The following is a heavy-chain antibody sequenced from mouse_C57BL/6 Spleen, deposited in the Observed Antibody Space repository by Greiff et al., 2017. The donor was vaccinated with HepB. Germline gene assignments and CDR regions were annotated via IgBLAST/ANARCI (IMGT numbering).Heavy chain of an antibody. D-gene: IGHD1-1*01. J-gene: IGHJ4*01. CDR3: ARGVITTVPPYAMDY. CDR1: GYTFTSYW. CDR2: IDPSDSYT. V-gene: IGHV1-50*01. Sequence: VQLQQPGAELVKPGASVKLSCKASGYTFTSYWMQWVKQRPGPGLEWIGEIDPSDSYTNYNQKFKGKATLTVDTSSSTAYMQLSSLTSEDSAVYSCARGVITTVPPYAMDYWGQGTSVTVSS.